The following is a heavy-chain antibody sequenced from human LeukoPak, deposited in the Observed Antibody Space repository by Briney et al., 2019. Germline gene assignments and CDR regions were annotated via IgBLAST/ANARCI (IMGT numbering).Heavy chain of an antibody. CDR1: GFTFKDYG. Sequence: GGSLRLSCAATGFTFKDYGMHWVRQPPGKGLEWVSSINWNGGGTDYADSVKGRFTISRDNAKNSLYLQLSSLRPEGTALYYCAKHMRATNTYSFFGLDVWGQGTTVTVS. D-gene: IGHD1-26*01. CDR2: INWNGGGT. J-gene: IGHJ6*02. CDR3: AKHMRATNTYSFFGLDV. V-gene: IGHV3-9*01.